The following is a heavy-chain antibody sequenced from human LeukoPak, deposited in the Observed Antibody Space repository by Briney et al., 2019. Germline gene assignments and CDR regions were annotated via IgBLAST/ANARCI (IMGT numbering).Heavy chain of an antibody. D-gene: IGHD3-3*01. CDR1: GYTFTSYY. CDR3: ARGPQRIFWSARDYYYYMDV. Sequence: ASVKVSCKASGYTFTSYYMHWVRQAPGQRLEWMGIINPSGGITSYAQKFQGRVTMTRDTSTSTVYMELSSLRSEDTAVYYCARGPQRIFWSARDYYYYMDVWGKGTTVTVSS. V-gene: IGHV1-46*01. J-gene: IGHJ6*03. CDR2: INPSGGIT.